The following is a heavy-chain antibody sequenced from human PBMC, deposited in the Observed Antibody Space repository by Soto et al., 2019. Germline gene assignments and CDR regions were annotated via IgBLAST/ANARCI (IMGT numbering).Heavy chain of an antibody. CDR1: GFTFSSYA. CDR2: ISYDGSNK. V-gene: IGHV3-30*18. CDR3: AKDKSGYIDY. Sequence: GGSLRLSCAASGFTFSSYAMSWVRQAPGEGLEWVAVISYDGSNKYYADSVKGRFTISRDNSKNTLYLQMNSLRAEDTAVYYCAKDKSGYIDYWGQGTLVTVSS. J-gene: IGHJ4*02. D-gene: IGHD3-3*01.